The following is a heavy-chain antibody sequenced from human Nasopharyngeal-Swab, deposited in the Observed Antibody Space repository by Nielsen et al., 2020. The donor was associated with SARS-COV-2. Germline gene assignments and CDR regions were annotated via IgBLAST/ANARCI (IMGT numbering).Heavy chain of an antibody. D-gene: IGHD2-2*01. J-gene: IGHJ4*02. CDR2: IYHSGST. V-gene: IGHV4-38-2*02. Sequence: SETLSLTCTVSGYSISSGYYWGWIRQPPGKGLEWIGSIYHSGSTYYNPSLKSRVTISVDTSKNQFSLKLSSVTAADTAVYYCARDIVVVPAALSQYYFDYWGQGTLATVSS. CDR1: GYSISSGYY. CDR3: ARDIVVVPAALSQYYFDY.